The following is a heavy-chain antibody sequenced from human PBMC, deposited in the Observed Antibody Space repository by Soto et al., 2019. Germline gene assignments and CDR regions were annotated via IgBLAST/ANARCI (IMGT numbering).Heavy chain of an antibody. D-gene: IGHD6-19*01. CDR2: IYWDDDK. J-gene: IGHJ4*02. V-gene: IGHV2-5*02. CDR1: GFSLSTSGVG. Sequence: SGPTLVNPTQTLTLACTFWGFSLSTSGVGVGWIRQPPGKALEWLALIYWDDDKRYSPSLKSRLTITKDTSKNQVVLTMTNMDPVDTATYYCAHSWLEQWLASFDYWGQGTLLTVSS. CDR3: AHSWLEQWLASFDY.